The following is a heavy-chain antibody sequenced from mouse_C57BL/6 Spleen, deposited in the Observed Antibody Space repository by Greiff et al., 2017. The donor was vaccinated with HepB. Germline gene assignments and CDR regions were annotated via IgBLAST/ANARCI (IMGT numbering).Heavy chain of an antibody. CDR1: GFNIKDYY. V-gene: IGHV14-2*01. D-gene: IGHD1-1*01. CDR2: IDPEDGET. J-gene: IGHJ3*01. Sequence: EVKLVESGAELVKPGASVKLSCTASGFNIKDYYMHWVKQRPEQGLEWIGRIDPEDGETKYAPKFQGKATITADTSSNTAYLQLSSLTSEDTAVYYCGPYYYGRSLARFAYWGQGTLVTVSA. CDR3: GPYYYGRSLARFAY.